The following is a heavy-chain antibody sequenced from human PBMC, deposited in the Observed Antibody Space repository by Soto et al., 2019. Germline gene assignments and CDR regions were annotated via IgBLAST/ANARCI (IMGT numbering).Heavy chain of an antibody. CDR1: GGAFSSYS. V-gene: IGHV1-69*01. J-gene: IGHJ4*02. CDR2: IIPIFGTA. CDR3: ARDGGRHSGGIDY. Sequence: QVQLVQSGAEVKKPGSSVKVSCKASGGAFSSYSINWVRQAPGQGLEWMGEIIPIFGTANYAKKFQGRVTITVDESTSTAYMELSSLRSEDTAVYYCARDGGRHSGGIDYWGQGTLVTVSS. D-gene: IGHD1-26*01.